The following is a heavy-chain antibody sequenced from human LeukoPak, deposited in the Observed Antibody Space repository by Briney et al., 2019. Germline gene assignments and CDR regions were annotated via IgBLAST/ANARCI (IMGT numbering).Heavy chain of an antibody. CDR3: ARDIVVVPAAIDWFDP. Sequence: GGSLRLSCAASGFIFTDYWMYWVRQAPGRGLAWVANIKEDGSEKNYVDSVKGRFTISRDNAKNSLYLQMNSLRAEDTAVYYCARDIVVVPAAIDWFDPWGQGTLVTVSS. CDR1: GFIFTDYW. J-gene: IGHJ5*02. CDR2: IKEDGSEK. V-gene: IGHV3-7*01. D-gene: IGHD2-2*02.